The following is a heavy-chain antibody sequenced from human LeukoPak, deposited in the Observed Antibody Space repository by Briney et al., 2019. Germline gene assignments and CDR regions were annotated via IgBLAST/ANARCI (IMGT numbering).Heavy chain of an antibody. CDR1: GFAFSRYW. CDR2: SNSDGSST. CDR3: ARGSDYYDV. J-gene: IGHJ3*01. D-gene: IGHD3-10*01. Sequence: GGPLRLSCAASGFAFSRYWMHWVRQAPGKGLVWVSRSNSDGSSTTYADSVKGRFSISRDNAKNTLYLQMNSLRAEDTAVYYCARGSDYYDVWGQGTMVSVSS. V-gene: IGHV3-74*01.